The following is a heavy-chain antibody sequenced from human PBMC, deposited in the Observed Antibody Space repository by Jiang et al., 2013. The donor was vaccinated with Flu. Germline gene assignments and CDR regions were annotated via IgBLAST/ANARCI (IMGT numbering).Heavy chain of an antibody. Sequence: VQLLESGGGVVQPGRSLRLSCAASGFTFSSYAMHWVRQAPGKGLEWVAVISYDGSNKYYADSVKGRFTISRDNSKNTLYLQMNSLRAEDTAVYYCARDLVEGTRSRTLPAAIVVPGDYWGQGTLVTVSS. V-gene: IGHV3-30-3*01. CDR3: ARDLVEGTRSRTLPAAIVVPGDY. J-gene: IGHJ4*02. D-gene: IGHD2-2*01. CDR2: ISYDGSNK. CDR1: GFTFSSYA.